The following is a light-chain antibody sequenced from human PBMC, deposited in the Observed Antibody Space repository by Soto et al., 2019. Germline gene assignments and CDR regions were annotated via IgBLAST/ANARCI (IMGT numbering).Light chain of an antibody. CDR1: SSDVGGNNY. CDR3: GSYSSTTAV. V-gene: IGLV2-14*01. Sequence: QSALTQPASVSGSPGQSVTISCSGTSSDVGGNNYVSWYQQHPAKAPILIFYDVTNRPTGGSHCFSGTKSGNTSALSISGLQAEDESDYYCGSYSSTTAVFGTGTKLTVL. CDR2: DVT. J-gene: IGLJ3*02.